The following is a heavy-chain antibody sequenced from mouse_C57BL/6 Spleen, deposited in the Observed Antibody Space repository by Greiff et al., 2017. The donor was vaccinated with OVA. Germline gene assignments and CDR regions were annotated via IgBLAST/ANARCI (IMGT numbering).Heavy chain of an antibody. J-gene: IGHJ4*01. D-gene: IGHD1-1*01. CDR3: ARGTTVSEGAMDY. V-gene: IGHV1-82*01. CDR2: IYPGDGDT. Sequence: QVQLQQSGPELVKPGASVKISCKASGYAFSSSWMNWVKQRPGKGLEWIGRIYPGDGDTNYNGKFKGKATLTADKSSSTAYMQLSSLTSEDSAVYFCARGTTVSEGAMDYWGQGTSVTVSS. CDR1: GYAFSSSW.